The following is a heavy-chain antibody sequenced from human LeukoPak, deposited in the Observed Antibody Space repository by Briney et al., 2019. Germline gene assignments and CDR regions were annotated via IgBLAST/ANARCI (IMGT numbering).Heavy chain of an antibody. CDR1: DESFSGYY. V-gene: IGHV4-34*01. CDR2: ISHSGST. D-gene: IGHD3-16*02. CDR3: AKSLVGASYRLDY. J-gene: IGHJ4*02. Sequence: SETLSLTCAVYDESFSGYYWSWIRQPPGKGLEWIGEISHSGSTNYNPSLKSRVTISVDTSKNQFSLNLRSVTAADTAVYYCAKSLVGASYRLDYWGQGTLVTVSS.